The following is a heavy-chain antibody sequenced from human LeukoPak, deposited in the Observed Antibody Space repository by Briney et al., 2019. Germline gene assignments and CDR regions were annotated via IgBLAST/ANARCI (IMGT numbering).Heavy chain of an antibody. J-gene: IGHJ6*03. V-gene: IGHV3-30*02. CDR2: IRYDGSNK. CDR3: AKGLSPAAMNYYYYMDV. Sequence: QTGGSLRLSCAASGFTFSSYGMHWVRQAPGKGLEWVAFIRYDGSNKYYADSVKGRFTISRDNSKNTLYLQMNSLRAEDTAVYYCAKGLSPAAMNYYYYMDVWGKGTTVTVSS. D-gene: IGHD2-2*01. CDR1: GFTFSSYG.